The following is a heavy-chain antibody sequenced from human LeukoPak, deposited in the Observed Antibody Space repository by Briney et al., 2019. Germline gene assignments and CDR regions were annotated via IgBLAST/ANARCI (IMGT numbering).Heavy chain of an antibody. Sequence: GGSLRLSCAASGFTFSSYWMSWVRQAPGKGLEWVGRIKSKTDGGTTDYAAPVKGRFTISRDDSKNTLYLQMNSLKTEDTAVYYCTTDWVWGYYAFDIWGQGTMVTVSS. J-gene: IGHJ3*02. V-gene: IGHV3-15*01. CDR3: TTDWVWGYYAFDI. CDR2: IKSKTDGGTT. CDR1: GFTFSSYW. D-gene: IGHD3-22*01.